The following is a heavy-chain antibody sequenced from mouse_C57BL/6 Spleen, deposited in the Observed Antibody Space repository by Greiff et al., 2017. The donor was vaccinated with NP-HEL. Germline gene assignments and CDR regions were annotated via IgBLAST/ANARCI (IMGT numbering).Heavy chain of an antibody. Sequence: DVMLVESGEGLVKPGGSLKLSCAASGFTFSSYAMSWVRQTPEKRLEWVAYISSGGDYIYYADTVKGRFTISRDNARNTLYLQMSSLKSEDTAMYYCTRDRRAYYDYELFAYWGQGTLVTVSA. V-gene: IGHV5-9-1*02. CDR2: ISSGGDYI. CDR1: GFTFSSYA. CDR3: TRDRRAYYDYELFAY. J-gene: IGHJ3*01. D-gene: IGHD2-4*01.